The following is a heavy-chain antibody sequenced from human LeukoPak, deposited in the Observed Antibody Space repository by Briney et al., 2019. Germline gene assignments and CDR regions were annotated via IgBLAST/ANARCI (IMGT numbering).Heavy chain of an antibody. CDR1: GGTFSSHV. CDR2: IIPIFRTA. V-gene: IGHV1-69*06. J-gene: IGHJ6*04. CDR3: ASATLRCSGGGCYEMDV. D-gene: IGHD2-15*01. Sequence: GSSVKVSCKASGGTFSSHVFSWVRQAPGQGLEWMGAIIPIFRTANYAQKFQGRLTITADKSTSTAYMELSSLRSDDTAVYYCASATLRCSGGGCYEMDVWGKGTTVTVSS.